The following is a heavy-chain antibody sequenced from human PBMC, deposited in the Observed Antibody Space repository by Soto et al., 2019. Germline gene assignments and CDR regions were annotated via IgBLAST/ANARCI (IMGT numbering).Heavy chain of an antibody. D-gene: IGHD3-9*01. V-gene: IGHV1-3*01. CDR2: INAGNGNT. J-gene: IGHJ4*02. CDR3: ARGFDWSFPFDY. Sequence: GASVKVSCKASGYTFTSYAMHWVRQAPGQRLEWMGWINAGNGNTKYSQKFQGRVTITRDTSASTAYMELSSLRSEDTAVYYCARGFDWSFPFDYWGQGTLVNVSS. CDR1: GYTFTSYA.